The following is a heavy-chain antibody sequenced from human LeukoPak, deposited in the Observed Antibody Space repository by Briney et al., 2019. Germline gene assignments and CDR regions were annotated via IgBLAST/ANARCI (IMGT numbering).Heavy chain of an antibody. D-gene: IGHD6-19*01. V-gene: IGHV3-7*01. J-gene: IGHJ1*01. CDR2: IKQDGSEK. CDR3: ATYMSGWPEYFQH. Sequence: GGSLRLSCVVSGFTFSRSWMSWVRQAPGKGLEWVAKIKQDGSEKNYVDSVKGRFTISRDNAKNSLYLQMNSLRAEDTAVYFCATYMSGWPEYFQHWGRAPWSPSPQ. CDR1: GFTFSRSW.